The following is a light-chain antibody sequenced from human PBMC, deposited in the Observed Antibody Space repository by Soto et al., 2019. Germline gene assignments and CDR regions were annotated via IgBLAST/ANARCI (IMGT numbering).Light chain of an antibody. CDR1: QGFSTW. CDR2: SAS. Sequence: DILMTPSPSSVSASVGDRVTITCRASQGFSTWLAWYRRKPGRAPELLIYSASSLRSGVPSRISGSGSGTDFTLTISSLEPEDFATYYCQEANSFPRTFGGGTEVEIK. V-gene: IGKV1-12*01. J-gene: IGKJ4*01. CDR3: QEANSFPRT.